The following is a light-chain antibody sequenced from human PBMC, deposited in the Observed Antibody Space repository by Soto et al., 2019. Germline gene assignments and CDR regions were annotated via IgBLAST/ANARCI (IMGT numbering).Light chain of an antibody. Sequence: EIVMTQSPATLSVSPGERATLSCRASQSVSSNLAWYQQKPGQAPRLLIYGASTRATGIPARFSGSGSGTEFTVTISSLQSEDFAVYYCQHYNNWPRTFGHGTKVEIK. CDR1: QSVSSN. CDR2: GAS. V-gene: IGKV3-15*01. CDR3: QHYNNWPRT. J-gene: IGKJ1*01.